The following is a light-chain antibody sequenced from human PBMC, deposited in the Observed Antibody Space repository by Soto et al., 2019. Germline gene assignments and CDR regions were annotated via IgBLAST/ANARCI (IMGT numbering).Light chain of an antibody. CDR3: CSYAGSYDYV. Sequence: QSVLTQPRSVSGSPGQSVIISCTGSSSDVGAYNYVSWYQHNTGKAPKLLIYDVNKRPSGVPDRFSGSKFGNTASLTISGLQADDEATFYCCSYAGSYDYVFGTGTKVTVL. J-gene: IGLJ1*01. CDR2: DVN. CDR1: SSDVGAYNY. V-gene: IGLV2-11*01.